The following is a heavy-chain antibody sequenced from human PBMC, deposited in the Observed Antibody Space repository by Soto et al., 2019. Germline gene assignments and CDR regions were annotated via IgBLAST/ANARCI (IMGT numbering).Heavy chain of an antibody. CDR3: VRLWATPLAYGMDV. CDR2: ISSNGGST. J-gene: IGHJ6*02. V-gene: IGHV3-64D*06. Sequence: XGSLRLSCSASGFTFSSYAMHWVRQAPGKGLEYVSAISSNGGSTYYADSVKGRFTISRDNSKNTLYLQMSSLRAEDTAVYYCVRLWATPLAYGMDVWGQGTTVTVSS. D-gene: IGHD1-26*01. CDR1: GFTFSSYA.